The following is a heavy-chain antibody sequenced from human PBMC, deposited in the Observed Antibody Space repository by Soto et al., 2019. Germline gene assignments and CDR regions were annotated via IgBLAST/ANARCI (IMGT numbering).Heavy chain of an antibody. CDR2: IYYSGST. V-gene: IGHV4-59*08. Sequence: PSETLSLTCTVSGGSISNYYWSWIRQPPAKGLEWIGYIYYSGSTNYNPSLKSRVTISVDSSKNQFSLRLSSVTAADTAVYYCARHRPYSSPFYFDSWGQGTLVTVSS. CDR1: GGSISNYY. CDR3: ARHRPYSSPFYFDS. J-gene: IGHJ4*02. D-gene: IGHD2-15*01.